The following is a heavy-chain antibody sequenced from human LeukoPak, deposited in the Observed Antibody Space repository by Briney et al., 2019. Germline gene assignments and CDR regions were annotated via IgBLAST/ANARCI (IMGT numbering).Heavy chain of an antibody. D-gene: IGHD6-25*01. CDR3: ARSWIFTAASQYYYFDY. CDR2: INPNSGGT. Sequence: ASVKVSCKASGYTFTGYYMHWVRQAPGQRLEWMGWINPNSGGTNYAQKFQGRVTMTRDTSISTAYMELSRLRSDDTAVYYCARSWIFTAASQYYYFDYWGQGTLVTVSS. CDR1: GYTFTGYY. V-gene: IGHV1-2*02. J-gene: IGHJ4*02.